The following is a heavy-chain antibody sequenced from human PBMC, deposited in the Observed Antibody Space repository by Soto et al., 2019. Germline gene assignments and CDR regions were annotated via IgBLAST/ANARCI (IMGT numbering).Heavy chain of an antibody. CDR1: GYSISSSNW. V-gene: IGHV4-28*01. CDR3: ARNPGSFPYYGMDV. J-gene: IGHJ6*02. CDR2: IYYSGST. Sequence: PSETLSLTCAVSGYSISSSNWWGWIRQPPGKGLEWIGHIYYSGSTYYNPSLKSRVTMSVDTSKNQFSLKLSSVTAVDTAVYYCARNPGSFPYYGMDVWGQGTTVTVSS. D-gene: IGHD6-19*01.